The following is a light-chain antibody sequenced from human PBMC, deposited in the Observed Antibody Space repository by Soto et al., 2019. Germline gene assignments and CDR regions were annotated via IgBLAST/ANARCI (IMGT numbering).Light chain of an antibody. V-gene: IGKV3-20*01. CDR2: GAS. Sequence: EIVLTQSPGTLSLSPGERATLSCRASQSVSTNYLAWYQRKPGQAPRLLIYGASSRATDIPNRFSGSGSGTSFTLTNTRLKALYFAVYYCQQYGSSPSTFAQGTKAEIK. J-gene: IGKJ1*01. CDR3: QQYGSSPST. CDR1: QSVSTNY.